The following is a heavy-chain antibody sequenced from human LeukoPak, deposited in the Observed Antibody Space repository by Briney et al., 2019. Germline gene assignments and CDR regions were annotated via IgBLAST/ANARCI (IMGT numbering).Heavy chain of an antibody. CDR1: GFTFSSYA. J-gene: IGHJ4*02. Sequence: GGSLRLSCAASGFTFSSYAMSWVRQAPGKGLEWVSGISGSGGSTYYADSVKGRFTISRDNSKNTLYLQMNSLRAEDTAVYYCAKDLPLVGATWPFDYWGQGTLVTVSS. CDR2: ISGSGGST. CDR3: AKDLPLVGATWPFDY. D-gene: IGHD1-26*01. V-gene: IGHV3-23*01.